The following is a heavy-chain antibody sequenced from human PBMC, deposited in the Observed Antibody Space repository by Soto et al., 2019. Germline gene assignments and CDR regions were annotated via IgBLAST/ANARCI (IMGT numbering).Heavy chain of an antibody. CDR2: LNYSGSA. V-gene: IGHV4-59*01. CDR1: GASMSDYY. D-gene: IGHD3-16*01. CDR3: ARSGHTFAGVV. J-gene: IGHJ4*02. Sequence: PSETLSLTCTVSGASMSDYYGSWIRHSPGKGLEPIGYLNYSGSANYNPSLKSRVTISMDTSKNQFSLKLTSVIAADTAIYYCARSGHTFAGVVWGQGILVTVSS.